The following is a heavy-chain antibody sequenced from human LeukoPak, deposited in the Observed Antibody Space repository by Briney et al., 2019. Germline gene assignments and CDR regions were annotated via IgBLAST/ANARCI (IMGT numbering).Heavy chain of an antibody. Sequence: PSETLSLTCGVSGGSFSNYYWSWIRQSPENGLKWIGEINHSGSTNYNPSLKSRVTLSVDTSKNQFSLKLSSVTAADTAVYYCARRPLKLEMATVFDYWGQGTLVTVSS. V-gene: IGHV4-34*01. CDR3: ARRPLKLEMATVFDY. J-gene: IGHJ4*02. CDR1: GGSFSNYY. CDR2: INHSGST. D-gene: IGHD5-24*01.